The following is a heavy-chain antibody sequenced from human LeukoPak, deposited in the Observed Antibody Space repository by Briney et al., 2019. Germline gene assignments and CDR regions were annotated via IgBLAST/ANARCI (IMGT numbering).Heavy chain of an antibody. CDR2: IYYSGST. CDR1: GGSISSGGYY. D-gene: IGHD6-13*01. Sequence: SQTLSLTCTVSGGSISSGGYYWSWIRQHPGKGLEWIGYIYYSGSTYYNPSLKSRVTISVDTSKNQFSLKLSSVTAADTAVYYCARVKGIAAAGKSYFDYWGQGTLVTVSS. J-gene: IGHJ4*02. V-gene: IGHV4-31*03. CDR3: ARVKGIAAAGKSYFDY.